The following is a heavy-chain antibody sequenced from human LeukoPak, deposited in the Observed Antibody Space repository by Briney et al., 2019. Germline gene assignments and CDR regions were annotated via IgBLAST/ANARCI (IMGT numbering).Heavy chain of an antibody. CDR1: GGSFSGYY. Sequence: SETLSLTCAVYGGSFSGYYWSWIRQPPGKGLEWIGEINHSGSTNYNPSLKSRVTISVDTSKNQFSLKLSSVTAADTAVYYCARVTDYYDSSGYPSLSDYGGEGTVVTVSS. V-gene: IGHV4-34*01. J-gene: IGHJ4*02. CDR2: INHSGST. CDR3: ARVTDYYDSSGYPSLSDY. D-gene: IGHD3-22*01.